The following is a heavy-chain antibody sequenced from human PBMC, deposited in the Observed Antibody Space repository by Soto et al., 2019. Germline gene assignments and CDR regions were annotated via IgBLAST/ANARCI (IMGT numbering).Heavy chain of an antibody. CDR1: GYTFTGYY. Sequence: ASVKVSCKASGYTFTGYYMHWVRQAPGQGLEWMGWINPNSGGTNYAQKFQGWVTMTRDTSISTAYMELSRLRSDDTAVYYCARGGTGQQLVYYYYGMDVWGQGTTVTVSS. J-gene: IGHJ6*02. V-gene: IGHV1-2*04. D-gene: IGHD6-13*01. CDR2: INPNSGGT. CDR3: ARGGTGQQLVYYYYGMDV.